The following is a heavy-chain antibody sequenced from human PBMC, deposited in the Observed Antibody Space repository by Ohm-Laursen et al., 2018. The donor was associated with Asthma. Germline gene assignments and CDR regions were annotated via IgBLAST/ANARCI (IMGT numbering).Heavy chain of an antibody. V-gene: IGHV3-30*18. Sequence: SLRLSCAASGFTFSSFGMHWVRQAPGKGLEWVAVISYDGSNTYYADSVKGRFTIPRDNSKNTLFLQMNSLRAEDTAVYFCAKWYYDNHPPANSLDYWGQGTLVTVSS. J-gene: IGHJ4*02. D-gene: IGHD3-16*01. CDR2: ISYDGSNT. CDR3: AKWYYDNHPPANSLDY. CDR1: GFTFSSFG.